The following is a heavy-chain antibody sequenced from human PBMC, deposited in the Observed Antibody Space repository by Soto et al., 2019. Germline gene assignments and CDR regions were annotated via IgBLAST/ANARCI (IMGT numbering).Heavy chain of an antibody. CDR2: IYWDDDK. Sequence: QITLKESGPTLVKPTQTLTLTCTFSGFSLSTSGVGVGWIRQPPGKALEWLALIYWDDDKRYSPSLKSRLTTTKDTSKNQVVLTMTNMDPVDTATYYRAPRSLYTRFVPWGQGTLVTVSS. V-gene: IGHV2-5*02. CDR3: APRSLYTRFVP. D-gene: IGHD2-8*01. CDR1: GFSLSTSGVG. J-gene: IGHJ5*02.